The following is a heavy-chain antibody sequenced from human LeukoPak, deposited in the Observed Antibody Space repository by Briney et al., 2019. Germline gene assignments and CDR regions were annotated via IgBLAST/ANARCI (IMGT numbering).Heavy chain of an antibody. CDR2: ISSTSNYI. J-gene: IGHJ1*01. D-gene: IGHD2-2*01. CDR3: ATYSSSNGREFQY. CDR1: GFNFNTYS. Sequence: PGGSLRLSCAVSGFNFNTYSMNWVRQAPGKGPEWVSSISSTSNYIYYAESVKGRFTISRDNAKNSLYLQMNSLRAEDTAVYYCATYSSSNGREFQYWGQGTLVTVSS. V-gene: IGHV3-21*01.